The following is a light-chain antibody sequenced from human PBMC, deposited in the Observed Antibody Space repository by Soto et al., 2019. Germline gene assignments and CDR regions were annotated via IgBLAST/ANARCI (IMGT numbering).Light chain of an antibody. CDR2: GNS. CDR1: SSNIGAGYD. CDR3: QSYDSSLSGVV. V-gene: IGLV1-40*01. Sequence: QSVLTQPPSVSGAPGQRVTISCTGSSSNIGAGYDVHWYQQLPGTAPKLLIYGNSNRPSGVPDRFSGSKSGTSASLALTGLPAEDEADYYSQSYDSSLSGVVFGGGTKLTVL. J-gene: IGLJ2*01.